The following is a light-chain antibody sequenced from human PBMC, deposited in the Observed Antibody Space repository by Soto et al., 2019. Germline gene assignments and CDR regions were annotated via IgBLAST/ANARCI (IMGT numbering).Light chain of an antibody. V-gene: IGLV1-51*02. CDR2: EDS. J-gene: IGLJ7*01. CDR1: RSNIETHS. CDR3: GAWDTSLSAGA. Sequence: QSVLTQPPSVCAAPGQKVTISCSGTRSNIETHSVSWYQRLPGSAPKLLIYEDSVRPSGIPDRFSGSKSGTSATLGITGLQPGDEADYYCGAWDTSLSAGAFGGGTQLTVL.